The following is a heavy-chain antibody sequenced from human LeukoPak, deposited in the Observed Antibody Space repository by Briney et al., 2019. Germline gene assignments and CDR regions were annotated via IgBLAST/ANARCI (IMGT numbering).Heavy chain of an antibody. CDR2: INPSGGST. Sequence: ASVKVSCKASGYTFTSYYMHWVRQAPGQGLEWMGIINPSGGSTSYAQKFQGRVTMTRDTSTSTVYMELSSLRSEDTAVYYCARGWTTVVINVGDDAFDIWGQGTMVTVSS. CDR3: ARGWTTVVINVGDDAFDI. D-gene: IGHD4-23*01. J-gene: IGHJ3*02. CDR1: GYTFTSYY. V-gene: IGHV1-46*01.